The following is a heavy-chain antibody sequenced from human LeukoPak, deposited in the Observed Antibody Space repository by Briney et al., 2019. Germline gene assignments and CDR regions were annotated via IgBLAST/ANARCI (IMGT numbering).Heavy chain of an antibody. CDR2: INSDGSST. D-gene: IGHD6-13*01. CDR3: ARAGIAAAGLYRY. Sequence: PGGSLRLSCAASGFTFSSYWMHWVRQAPGKGLVWVSRINSDGSSTSYADSVKGRFTISRDNAKNTLYLQMNSLRAEDTAVYYCARAGIAAAGLYRYWGQGTLVTVSS. V-gene: IGHV3-74*01. J-gene: IGHJ4*02. CDR1: GFTFSSYW.